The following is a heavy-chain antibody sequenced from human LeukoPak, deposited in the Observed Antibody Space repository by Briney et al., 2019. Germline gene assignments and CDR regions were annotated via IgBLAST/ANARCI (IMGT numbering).Heavy chain of an antibody. Sequence: PSETLSLTCAVYGGSFSGYYWSWIRQPPGKGLEWIGEINHSGSTNYNPSLKSRVTISVDTSKNQFSLKLSSVTAADTAVHYCASNSGYSSGWYRGRRFDYWGQGTLVTVSS. D-gene: IGHD6-19*01. CDR2: INHSGST. CDR3: ASNSGYSSGWYRGRRFDY. J-gene: IGHJ4*02. CDR1: GGSFSGYY. V-gene: IGHV4-34*01.